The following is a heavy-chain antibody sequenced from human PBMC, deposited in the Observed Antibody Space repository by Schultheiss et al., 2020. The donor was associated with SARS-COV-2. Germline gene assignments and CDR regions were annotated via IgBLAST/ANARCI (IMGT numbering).Heavy chain of an antibody. CDR3: ARGWYFDL. Sequence: GSLRLSCAVYGGSFSGYYWSWIRQPPGKGLEWIGEINDSGSTNCNPSLKSRVTISVDTSKNQLSLRLSSVTAADTAVYYCARGWYFDLWGRGTLVTVSS. J-gene: IGHJ2*01. CDR2: INDSGST. V-gene: IGHV4-34*01. CDR1: GGSFSGYY.